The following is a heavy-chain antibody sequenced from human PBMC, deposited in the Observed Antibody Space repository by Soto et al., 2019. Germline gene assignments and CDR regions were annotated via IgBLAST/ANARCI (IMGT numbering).Heavy chain of an antibody. J-gene: IGHJ4*02. V-gene: IGHV3-21*01. Sequence: GGSLRLSCAASGFTFSSYSMNWVRQAPGKGLEWVSSISSSSSYIYYADSVKSRFTISRDNAKNSLYLQMNSLRAEDTAVYYCARDGITMVRGVNMPFDYWGQGTLVTVSS. CDR1: GFTFSSYS. D-gene: IGHD3-10*01. CDR3: ARDGITMVRGVNMPFDY. CDR2: ISSSSSYI.